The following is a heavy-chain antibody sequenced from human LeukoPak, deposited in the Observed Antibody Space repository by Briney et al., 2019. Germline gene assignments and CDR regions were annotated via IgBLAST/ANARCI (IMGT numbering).Heavy chain of an antibody. V-gene: IGHV4-59*08. D-gene: IGHD6-25*01. CDR1: GGSISSYY. CDR3: AGHPSGWFDP. J-gene: IGHJ5*02. Sequence: SETLSLTCTVSGGSISSYYWSWIRQPPGKGLEWIGYIYYSGSTNCNPSVKSRVAMSVDTSKNQFSLKLSSVTAADSALYYCAGHPSGWFDPWGQGTLVTVSS. CDR2: IYYSGST.